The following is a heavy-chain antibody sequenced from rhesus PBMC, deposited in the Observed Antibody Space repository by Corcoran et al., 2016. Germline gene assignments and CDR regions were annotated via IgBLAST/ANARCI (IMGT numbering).Heavy chain of an antibody. D-gene: IGHD3-40*01. Sequence: QLQLQESGPGLVKPSEPLSVTCAVSGCSISSSYWSSIRPAPGSGLEWIGYLFGSDRSANSNTSLKSRVTLSVDTSKNQLSLKLSSMTAADTAVYYCARALKPRTYYCDYWGQGVLVTVSS. CDR2: LFGSDRSA. CDR1: GCSISSSY. CDR3: ARALKPRTYYCDY. V-gene: IGHV4-169*01. J-gene: IGHJ4*01.